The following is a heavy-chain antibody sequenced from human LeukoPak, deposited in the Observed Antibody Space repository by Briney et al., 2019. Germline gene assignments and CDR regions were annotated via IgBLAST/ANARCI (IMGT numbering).Heavy chain of an antibody. CDR3: ASAPGYSSGWYGREFDY. D-gene: IGHD6-19*01. V-gene: IGHV1-18*01. CDR1: GYTFTSYG. J-gene: IGHJ4*02. CDR2: ISAYNGNT. Sequence: ASVKVSCKASGYTFTSYGISWVRQAPGQGLEWMGWISAYNGNTNYAQKLQGRVTMTTDTSTSTACMELRSLRSDDTAVYYCASAPGYSSGWYGREFDYWGQGTLVTVSS.